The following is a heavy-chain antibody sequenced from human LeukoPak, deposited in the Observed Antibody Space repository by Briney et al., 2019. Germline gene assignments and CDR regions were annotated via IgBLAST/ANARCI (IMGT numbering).Heavy chain of an antibody. CDR1: GFTFNTYE. CDR3: ARGGWNYVFNS. V-gene: IGHV3-48*03. Sequence: GGSLRLSCAASGFTFNTYEMNCVRQAPGKGLEWVSYITSGGRTIYYTDYVKGGFTISRDNAKNALYLQMNSLRAEDTAVYYCARGGWNYVFNSWGQGTLVTVFS. CDR2: ITSGGRTI. J-gene: IGHJ5*02. D-gene: IGHD1-7*01.